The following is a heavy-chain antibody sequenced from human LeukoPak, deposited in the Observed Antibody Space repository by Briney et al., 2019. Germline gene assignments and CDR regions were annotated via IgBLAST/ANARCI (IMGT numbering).Heavy chain of an antibody. CDR2: ISGSGGST. V-gene: IGHV3-23*01. J-gene: IGHJ4*02. Sequence: PGGTLRPSRAASGFTLSSYGMSWVRQAPGKGLEGVSAISGSGGSTYYADSVKGRFTTSRDNSKNTLHLQMNSLRAEDTAVYYCAKSPVAGSYFDYWGQGTLVTVSS. CDR1: GFTLSSYG. D-gene: IGHD6-19*01. CDR3: AKSPVAGSYFDY.